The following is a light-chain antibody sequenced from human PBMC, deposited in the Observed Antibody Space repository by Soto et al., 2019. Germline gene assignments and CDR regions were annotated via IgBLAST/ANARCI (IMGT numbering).Light chain of an antibody. J-gene: IGKJ3*01. V-gene: IGKV1-17*01. CDR2: EIS. Sequence: DIQMTQSPSSLSASAGDRVTITCRASQGVGNSLDWYQQKPGKAPKRLIYEISSLQTVVPSRFSGTGSGTEFTLTISGLQPEDFATYYCLQHTSYPFTFGPGTKVDIK. CDR3: LQHTSYPFT. CDR1: QGVGNS.